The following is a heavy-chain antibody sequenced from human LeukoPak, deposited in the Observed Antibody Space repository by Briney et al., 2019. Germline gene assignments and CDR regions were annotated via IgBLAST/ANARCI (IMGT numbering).Heavy chain of an antibody. CDR2: IYHSGST. J-gene: IGHJ4*02. CDR1: GYSISSGYY. V-gene: IGHV4-38-2*02. Sequence: SETLSLTCTVSGYSISSGYYWGWIRQPPGKGLEWIGSIYHSGSTYYNPSLKSRVTISVDTSKNQFSLKLSSVTAADTAVYYCARVDYGGNTFDYWGQGTLVTASS. CDR3: ARVDYGGNTFDY. D-gene: IGHD4-23*01.